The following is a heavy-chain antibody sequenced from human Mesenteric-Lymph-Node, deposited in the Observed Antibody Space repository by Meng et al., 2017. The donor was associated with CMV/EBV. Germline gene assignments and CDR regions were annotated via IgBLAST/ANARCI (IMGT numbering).Heavy chain of an antibody. CDR3: VSYNWIDVNHF. CDR2: IKHDGGEE. D-gene: IGHD1-20*01. Sequence: GGSLRLSCAASGLTFSGDWMNWVRQAPGKGLEWVATIKHDGGEEYYVDSVKGRFTISRDNAKNSVHLQMNSLRAEDTAVYYCVSYNWIDVNHFWGQGTLVTVSS. CDR1: GLTFSGDW. J-gene: IGHJ4*02. V-gene: IGHV3-7*01.